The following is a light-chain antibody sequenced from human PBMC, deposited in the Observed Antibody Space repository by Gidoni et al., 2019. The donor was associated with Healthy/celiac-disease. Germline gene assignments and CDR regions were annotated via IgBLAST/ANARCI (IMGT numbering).Light chain of an antibody. Sequence: EIVMAQSPATLAVSPGESATLTCRAIQSDSRTLACDQQKPGQAPRLLIYGASTRATGIPARFSGSGSGTEFTLTISSLQAEDFAVYYCQQYNNWPPRTFGQGTKLEIK. J-gene: IGKJ2*01. V-gene: IGKV3-15*01. CDR1: QSDSRT. CDR3: QQYNNWPPRT. CDR2: GAS.